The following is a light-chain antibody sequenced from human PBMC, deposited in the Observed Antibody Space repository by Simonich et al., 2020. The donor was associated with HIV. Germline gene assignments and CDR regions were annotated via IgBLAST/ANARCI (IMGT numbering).Light chain of an antibody. Sequence: QSALTQPASVSGSPGQSITISCTGTSSDVGGYNYGSWYQQHPGKAPKLIIYVVTNRPSGVSNSFSGSKSGNTASLTISGLQAEDEADYYCSSYTSSSTWVFGGGTKLTVL. CDR3: SSYTSSSTWV. CDR2: VVT. V-gene: IGLV2-14*03. CDR1: SSDVGGYNY. J-gene: IGLJ3*02.